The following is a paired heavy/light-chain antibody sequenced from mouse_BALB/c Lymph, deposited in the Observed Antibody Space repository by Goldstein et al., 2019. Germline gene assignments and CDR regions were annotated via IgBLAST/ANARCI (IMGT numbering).Light chain of an antibody. J-gene: IGKJ1*01. CDR3: HQYHRSPWT. CDR1: SSVSSSY. V-gene: IGKV4-74*01. CDR2: STS. Sequence: QIVLTQSPAIMSASLGERVTMTCTASSSVSSSYLHWYQQKPGSSPKLWIYSTSNLASGVPARFSGSGSGTSYSLTISSMEAEDAATYYCHQYHRSPWTFGGGTKLEIK.
Heavy chain of an antibody. J-gene: IGHJ4*01. Sequence: QVQLQQSGAELVKPGASVKLSCKASGYTFTSYYMYWVKQRPGQGLEWIGEINPSNGGTNFNEKFKSKATLTVDKSSSTAYMQLSSLTSEDSAVYYCTRRAAYYYAMDYWGQGTSVTVSS. CDR1: GYTFTSYY. CDR3: TRRAAYYYAMDY. V-gene: IGHV1S81*02. CDR2: INPSNGGT. D-gene: IGHD3-1*01.